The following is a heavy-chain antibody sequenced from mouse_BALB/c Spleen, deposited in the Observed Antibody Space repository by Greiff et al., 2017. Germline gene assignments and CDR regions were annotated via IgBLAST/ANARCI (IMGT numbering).Heavy chain of an antibody. V-gene: IGHV7-3*02. Sequence: VQLKQSGGGLVQPGGSLRLSCATSGFTFTDYYMSWVRQPPGKALEWLGFIRNKANGYTTEYSASVKGRFTISRDNSQSILYLQMNTLRAEDSATYYCARDGIYDGYYNYAMDYWGQGTSVTVSS. CDR3: ARDGIYDGYYNYAMDY. J-gene: IGHJ4*01. CDR2: IRNKANGYTT. D-gene: IGHD2-3*01. CDR1: GFTFTDYY.